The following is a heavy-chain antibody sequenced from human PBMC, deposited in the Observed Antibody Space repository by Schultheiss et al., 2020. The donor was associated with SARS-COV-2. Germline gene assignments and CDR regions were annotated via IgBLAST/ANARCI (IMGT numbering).Heavy chain of an antibody. V-gene: IGHV1-18*01. CDR1: GYTFTTYT. Sequence: ASVKVSCTASGYTFTTYTISWVRQAPGQGLEWMGWISAYNGNTNYAQKLQGRVTMTTDTSTSTAYMELSSLRSEDTAVYYCARGAEWCTNGVCYTGYYYYGMDVWGQGTTVTVSS. CDR2: ISAYNGNT. J-gene: IGHJ6*02. CDR3: ARGAEWCTNGVCYTGYYYYGMDV. D-gene: IGHD2-8*01.